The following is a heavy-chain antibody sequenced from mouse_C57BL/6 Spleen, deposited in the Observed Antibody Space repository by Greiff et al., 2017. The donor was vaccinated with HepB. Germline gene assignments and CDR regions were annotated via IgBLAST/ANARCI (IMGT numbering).Heavy chain of an antibody. D-gene: IGHD1-1*01. J-gene: IGHJ3*01. V-gene: IGHV3-6*01. CDR2: ISYDGSN. Sequence: ESGPGLVKPSQSLSLTCSVTGYSITSGYYWNWIRQFPGNKLEWMGYISYDGSNNYNPSLKNRISITRDTSKNQFFLKLNSVTTEDTATYYFAREGDYYGSSCGFAYWGQGTLVTVSA. CDR1: GYSITSGYY. CDR3: AREGDYYGSSCGFAY.